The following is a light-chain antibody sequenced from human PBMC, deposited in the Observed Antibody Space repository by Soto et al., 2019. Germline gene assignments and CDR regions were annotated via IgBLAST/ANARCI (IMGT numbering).Light chain of an antibody. CDR3: QKCDAAPFT. V-gene: IGKV1-27*01. Sequence: DFQMTQSPSSLSASVGDRVTITCRASQAIRNNLAWYQQKPGKLPHLLIYSASTLQSRVPSRFSGSGSGTEFILTISSLQPEDVGTYYCQKCDAAPFTFGPGTTVDIK. CDR1: QAIRNN. J-gene: IGKJ3*01. CDR2: SAS.